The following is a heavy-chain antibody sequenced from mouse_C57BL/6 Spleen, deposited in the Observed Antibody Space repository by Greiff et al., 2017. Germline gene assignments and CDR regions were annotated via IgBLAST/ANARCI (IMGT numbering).Heavy chain of an antibody. V-gene: IGHV3-6*01. CDR3: ARGELSWFAY. Sequence: EVQLQESGPGLVKPSQSLSLTCSVTGYSITSGYYWNWIRQFPGNKLEWMGFISSDGSNNYNPSLKNRISITRDTSKNQFFLKLNSVTTEDTATYYCARGELSWFAYWGQGTLVTVSS. D-gene: IGHD4-1*01. J-gene: IGHJ3*01. CDR2: ISSDGSN. CDR1: GYSITSGYY.